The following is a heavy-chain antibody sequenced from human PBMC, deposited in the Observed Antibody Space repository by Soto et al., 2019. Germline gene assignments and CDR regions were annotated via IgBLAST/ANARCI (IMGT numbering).Heavy chain of an antibody. Sequence: GGSLRLSCAASGFTFSSYGMHWDRQAPGKGLEWVAVISYDGSNKYYADSVKGRFTISRDNSKNTLYLQMNSLRAEDTAVYYCAKSRGPYYYDSSYFDYWGQGTLVTVSS. J-gene: IGHJ4*02. CDR3: AKSRGPYYYDSSYFDY. CDR1: GFTFSSYG. V-gene: IGHV3-30*18. D-gene: IGHD3-22*01. CDR2: ISYDGSNK.